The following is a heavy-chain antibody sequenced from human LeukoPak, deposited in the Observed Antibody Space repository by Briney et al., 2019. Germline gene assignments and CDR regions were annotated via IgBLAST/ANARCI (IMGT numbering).Heavy chain of an antibody. CDR2: ITPDGNAA. D-gene: IGHD2-15*01. J-gene: IGHJ4*02. CDR3: TRSGYSNGYDY. Sequence: PGGSLRLSCVASGFTFSGHWMHWVRQVPGKRLMAVSRITPDGNAAAYADSVKGRFTISRDNAKNTLYLEMNSLTAEDTALYHCTRSGYSNGYDYWGQGTLVTVSS. V-gene: IGHV3-74*03. CDR1: GFTFSGHW.